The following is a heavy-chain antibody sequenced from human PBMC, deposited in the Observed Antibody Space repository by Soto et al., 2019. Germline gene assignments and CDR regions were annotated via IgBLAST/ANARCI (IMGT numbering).Heavy chain of an antibody. CDR3: ATVPYSSSRTGETDV. Sequence: EVQLVESGGGLIQPGGSLRLSCAASGFTVSSNYTSWVRHAPGKGLEWVSVIYSGGSTYYADSVKGRFTISRDNSKNTLYLQMNSLRAEDTAVYYCATVPYSSSRTGETDVWGQGTTVTVSS. D-gene: IGHD6-13*01. CDR1: GFTVSSNY. V-gene: IGHV3-53*01. J-gene: IGHJ6*02. CDR2: IYSGGST.